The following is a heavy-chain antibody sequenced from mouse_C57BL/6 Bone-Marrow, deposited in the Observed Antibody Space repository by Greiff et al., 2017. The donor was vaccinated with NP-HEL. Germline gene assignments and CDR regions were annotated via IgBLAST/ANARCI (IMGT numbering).Heavy chain of an antibody. CDR2: INPNNGGT. Sequence: EVQLQQSGPELVKPGASVKISCKASGYTFTDYYMNWVKQSHGKSLEWIGDINPNNGGTSYNQKFKGKATLTVDKSSSTAYMELRSLTSEDSAVYYCASGRGYYYGSSYGYWGQGTTLTVSS. J-gene: IGHJ2*01. D-gene: IGHD1-1*01. CDR3: ASGRGYYYGSSYGY. V-gene: IGHV1-26*01. CDR1: GYTFTDYY.